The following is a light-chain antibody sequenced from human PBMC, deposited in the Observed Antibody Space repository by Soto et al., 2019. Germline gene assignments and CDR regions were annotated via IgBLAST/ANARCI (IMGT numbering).Light chain of an antibody. Sequence: DLQMTQSPSSLSASVGDRVTITCRASQSISSYLNWYQQKPGKAPKLLIYAASSLQSGVPSRFSGSGSGTDSTLTISSLQPEDFATYYCQQSYSTPQTFGQGTKLEIK. CDR3: QQSYSTPQT. J-gene: IGKJ2*01. CDR1: QSISSY. CDR2: AAS. V-gene: IGKV1-39*01.